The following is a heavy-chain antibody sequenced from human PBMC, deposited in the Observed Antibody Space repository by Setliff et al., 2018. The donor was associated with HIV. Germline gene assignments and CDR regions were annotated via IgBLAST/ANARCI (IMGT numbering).Heavy chain of an antibody. J-gene: IGHJ4*02. D-gene: IGHD2-15*01. CDR2: IIPIFGTA. CDR1: GGTFSSYA. Sequence: SVKVSCKASGGTFSSYAISWVRQAPGQGLEWMGGIIPIFGTANYAQKFQGRVTITTDESTSTAYMELSSLRSEDTAVYYCARGMAVAGDSPDYWGQGSLVTVSS. V-gene: IGHV1-69*05. CDR3: ARGMAVAGDSPDY.